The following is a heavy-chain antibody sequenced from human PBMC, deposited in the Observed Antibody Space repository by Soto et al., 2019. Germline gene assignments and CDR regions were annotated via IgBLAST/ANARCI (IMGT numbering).Heavy chain of an antibody. J-gene: IGHJ5*02. CDR1: GFTFSSYG. CDR3: ARDIRFGELSWFDP. D-gene: IGHD3-10*01. V-gene: IGHV3-33*01. CDR2: IWYDGSNK. Sequence: GGSLRLSCAASGFTFSSYGMHWVRQAPGKGLEWVAVIWYDGSNKYCADSVKGRFTISRDNSKNTLYLQMNSLRAEDTAVYYCARDIRFGELSWFDPWGQGTLVTVSS.